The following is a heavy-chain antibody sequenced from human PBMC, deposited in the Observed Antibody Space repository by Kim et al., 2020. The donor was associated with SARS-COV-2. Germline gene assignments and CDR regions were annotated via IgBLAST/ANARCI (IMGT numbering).Heavy chain of an antibody. CDR3: ARSGFAFRDGYNP. J-gene: IGHJ4*02. CDR1: GGSISSYY. CDR2: IYYSGST. V-gene: IGHV4-59*01. D-gene: IGHD5-12*01. Sequence: SETLSLTCTVSGGSISSYYWSWIRQPPGKGLEWIGYIYYSGSTNYNPSLKSRVTISVDTSKNQFSLKLSSVTAADTAVYYCARSGFAFRDGYNPWGQGTLVTVSS.